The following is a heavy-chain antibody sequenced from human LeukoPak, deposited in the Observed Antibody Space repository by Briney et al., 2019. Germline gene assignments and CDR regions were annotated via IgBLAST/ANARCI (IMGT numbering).Heavy chain of an antibody. CDR1: LCTFTRYA. J-gene: IGHJ3*02. CDR2: IIPIFGTA. Sequence: SVPVPCLASLCTFTRYAISWLRQAPGQGLEWMGGIIPIFGTANYAQKFQGRVTITADESTSTAYMELSSRRSEDTAVYYCARPKEEGAILYDAFDIWGQGTMVTVSS. D-gene: IGHD2-21*01. CDR3: ARPKEEGAILYDAFDI. V-gene: IGHV1-69*13.